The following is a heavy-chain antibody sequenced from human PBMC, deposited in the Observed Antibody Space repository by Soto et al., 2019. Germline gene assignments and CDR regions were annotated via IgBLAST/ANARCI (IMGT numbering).Heavy chain of an antibody. Sequence: ASVKVSCKASGYTFTSSYMHWVRQAPGQGLEWMGIINPGGGSTSYAQKFQGRVTMTRDTSTSTVYKELSSLRSEDTAVFYCARGSGWYSYYYYGMDVWGQGTTVTVSS. D-gene: IGHD6-19*01. J-gene: IGHJ6*02. CDR1: GYTFTSSY. CDR2: INPGGGST. CDR3: ARGSGWYSYYYYGMDV. V-gene: IGHV1-46*03.